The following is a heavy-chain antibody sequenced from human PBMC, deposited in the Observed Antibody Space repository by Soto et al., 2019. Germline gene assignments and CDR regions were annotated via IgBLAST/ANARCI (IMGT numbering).Heavy chain of an antibody. CDR2: INAYNGNT. D-gene: IGHD3-9*01. J-gene: IGHJ4*02. Sequence: ASVTVSCQASGYTFTSYGIIWVRQAPGQGLEWMGWINAYNGNTNYAQKLQGRVTMTTDTSTSTAYMELRSLISDDTAVYYCARGTPDILTGYPPDFDYWGQGTLVTVSS. V-gene: IGHV1-18*01. CDR1: GYTFTSYG. CDR3: ARGTPDILTGYPPDFDY.